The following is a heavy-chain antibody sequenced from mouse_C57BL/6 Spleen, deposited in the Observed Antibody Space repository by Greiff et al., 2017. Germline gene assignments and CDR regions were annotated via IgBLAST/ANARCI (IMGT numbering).Heavy chain of an antibody. CDR2: IRLKSDNYAT. Sequence: DVMLVESGGGLVQPGGSMKLSCVASGFTFSNYWMNWVRQSPEKGLEWVAQIRLKSDNYATHYAESVKGRFTISRDDSKSSVYLQMNNLRAEDTGIYYCSSSYVNYWGQGTTLTVSS. CDR1: GFTFSNYW. CDR3: SSSYVNY. V-gene: IGHV6-3*01. D-gene: IGHD1-1*01. J-gene: IGHJ2*01.